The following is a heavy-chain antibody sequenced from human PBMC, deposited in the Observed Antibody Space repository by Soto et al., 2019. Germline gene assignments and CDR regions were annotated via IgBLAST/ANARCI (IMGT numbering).Heavy chain of an antibody. CDR3: AKAGLGDPYYFDY. Sequence: SETLSLTCTVSGGSISSYYWSWIRQPPGKGLEWIGYIYYSGSTNYNPSLKSRVTISVDTSKSQFSLKMSSVTAADTAVYYCAKAGLGDPYYFDYWGQGTLVTVS. V-gene: IGHV4-59*01. CDR2: IYYSGST. D-gene: IGHD2-21*02. CDR1: GGSISSYY. J-gene: IGHJ4*02.